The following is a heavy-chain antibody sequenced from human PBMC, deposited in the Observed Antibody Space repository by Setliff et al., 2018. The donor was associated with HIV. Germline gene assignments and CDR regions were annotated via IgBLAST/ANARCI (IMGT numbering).Heavy chain of an antibody. D-gene: IGHD3-10*01. Sequence: PSETLSLTCAVSGYSISSSYWWGWIRQPPGKGLEWIGWIGYIYKGGTTYYNPSLKSRVTMSADTSKNQFSLKLRSVTAVDTAVYYCARSALWFGEADWYFDLWGRGTRVTVSS. CDR1: GYSISSSYW. CDR3: ARSALWFGEADWYFDL. J-gene: IGHJ2*01. CDR2: IYKGGTT. V-gene: IGHV4-28*01.